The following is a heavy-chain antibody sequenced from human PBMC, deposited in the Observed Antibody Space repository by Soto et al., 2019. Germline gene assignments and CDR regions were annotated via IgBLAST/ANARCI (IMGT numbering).Heavy chain of an antibody. V-gene: IGHV3-30*18. J-gene: IGHJ6*02. CDR1: GFTFISDG. D-gene: IGHD3-10*01. CDR3: AKDDPDPGTYYYYYGMDV. Sequence: GGSLRLSCAASGFTFISDGMHWVLQAPGKGLEWVAVISYDGSNKYYADSVKGRFTISRDNSKNTLYLQMNSLRAEDTAVYYCAKDDPDPGTYYYYYGMDVWGQGTTVTVSS. CDR2: ISYDGSNK.